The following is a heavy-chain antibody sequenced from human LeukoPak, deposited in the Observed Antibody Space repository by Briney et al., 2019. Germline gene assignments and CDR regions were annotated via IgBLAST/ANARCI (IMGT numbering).Heavy chain of an antibody. Sequence: KPGGSLRLSCAASGFTFSDYYMSWIRQAPGKGLEWVSYISSSSYTNYADSVKGRFTISRDNAKNSLYLQMNSLRAEDTAVYYCARASWYCSGGSCYRWFDPWGQGTLVTVSS. CDR2: ISSSSYT. V-gene: IGHV3-11*05. CDR3: ARASWYCSGGSCYRWFDP. J-gene: IGHJ5*02. D-gene: IGHD2-15*01. CDR1: GFTFSDYY.